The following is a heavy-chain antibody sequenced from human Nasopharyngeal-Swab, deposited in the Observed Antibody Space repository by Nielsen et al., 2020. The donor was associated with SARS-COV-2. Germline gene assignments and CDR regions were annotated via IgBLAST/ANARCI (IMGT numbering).Heavy chain of an antibody. V-gene: IGHV3-49*02. Sequence: WIRQPPGKGLEWVGFIRIKDYGGTTEYAASVKGRFTISRDDSKSIAYLQMNSLKTEDTAVYYCSRSLSGAWKYYYYYMDVWGKGTTVTVSS. D-gene: IGHD1-26*01. J-gene: IGHJ6*03. CDR3: SRSLSGAWKYYYYYMDV. CDR2: IRIKDYGGTT.